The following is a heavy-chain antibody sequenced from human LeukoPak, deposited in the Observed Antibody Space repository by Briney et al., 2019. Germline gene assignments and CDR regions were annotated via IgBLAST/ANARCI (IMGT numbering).Heavy chain of an antibody. D-gene: IGHD1-26*01. J-gene: IGHJ5*02. CDR1: GGSISSYY. Sequence: SETLSLTCTVSGGSISSYYWRWIRQPPGKGLEWIGYIYYSGSTNYNPSLKGRVTLSVDTSKNQFSLKLSSVTAADTAVYYCARGDDWFDPWGQGTLVTVSS. CDR2: IYYSGST. CDR3: ARGDDWFDP. V-gene: IGHV4-59*01.